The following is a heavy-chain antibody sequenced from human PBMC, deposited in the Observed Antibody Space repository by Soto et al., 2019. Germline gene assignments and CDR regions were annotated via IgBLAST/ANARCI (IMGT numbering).Heavy chain of an antibody. CDR1: GFTFRSYW. Sequence: EVQLVEAGGGLVQPGGSLRLSCAASGFTFRSYWMNWVRQAPGKGLEWVANIKEEGSETFHVDSVKGRFTISRDNAKNSLHLQMSSLRVEDMAVYYCARGWGSFDYWGQGTLVTVSS. V-gene: IGHV3-7*04. D-gene: IGHD7-27*01. CDR2: IKEEGSET. CDR3: ARGWGSFDY. J-gene: IGHJ4*02.